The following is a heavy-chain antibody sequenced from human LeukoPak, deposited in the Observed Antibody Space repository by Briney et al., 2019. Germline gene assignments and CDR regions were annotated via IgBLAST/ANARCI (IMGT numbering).Heavy chain of an antibody. D-gene: IGHD3-10*01. CDR1: VGXISSYY. J-gene: IGHJ4*02. Sequence: SETLSLTCTVSVGXISSYYCSWIRQPPGKGLEWIGYIYYSGSTNYNPSLKSRVTISIDTSKNQFSLKLSSVTAADTAMYYCASHYGSGFDYWGQGTLATVSS. CDR2: IYYSGST. V-gene: IGHV4-59*01. CDR3: ASHYGSGFDY.